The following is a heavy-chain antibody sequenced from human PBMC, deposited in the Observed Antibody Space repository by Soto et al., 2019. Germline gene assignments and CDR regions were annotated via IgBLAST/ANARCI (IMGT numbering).Heavy chain of an antibody. CDR1: GGSISSSSYY. D-gene: IGHD1-1*01. CDR2: IHYIGST. J-gene: IGHJ4*02. V-gene: IGHV4-39*01. CDR3: ARLITTRPDY. Sequence: SETLSLTCTVSGGSISSSSYYWGWIRQPPGKGLEWIGSIHYIGSTFYNPSLKSRVTISVDTSKNQFSLKLSSVTAADTAVYYCARLITTRPDYWGQGTLVTVSS.